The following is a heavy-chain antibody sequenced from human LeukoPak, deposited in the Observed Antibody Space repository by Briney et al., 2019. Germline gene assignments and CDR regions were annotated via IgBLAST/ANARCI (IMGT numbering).Heavy chain of an antibody. D-gene: IGHD3-3*01. Sequence: GGSLRLSCAASGFTFSSYAMSWVRQAPGKGLEWVSAISGSGGSTYYADSVKGRFTISRDNSKNTLYLQMNSLRAEDTAVYYCAKDRHVLRFLEWLYYFDYWGQGTLVTVSS. CDR2: ISGSGGST. CDR3: AKDRHVLRFLEWLYYFDY. V-gene: IGHV3-23*01. J-gene: IGHJ4*02. CDR1: GFTFSSYA.